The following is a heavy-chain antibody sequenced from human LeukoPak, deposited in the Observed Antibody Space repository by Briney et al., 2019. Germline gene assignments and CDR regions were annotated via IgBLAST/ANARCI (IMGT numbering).Heavy chain of an antibody. Sequence: GGSLRLSCAASGFTVSSIYMTWVRQAPGKGLEWVSVIYSGGSTYYADSVKGRFTISRDRSKNTLYLQMNSLRAEDTAVYYCASGYYDVLTGHAYWGQGTLVTVSS. D-gene: IGHD3-9*01. CDR3: ASGYYDVLTGHAY. CDR2: IYSGGST. J-gene: IGHJ4*02. V-gene: IGHV3-53*01. CDR1: GFTVSSIY.